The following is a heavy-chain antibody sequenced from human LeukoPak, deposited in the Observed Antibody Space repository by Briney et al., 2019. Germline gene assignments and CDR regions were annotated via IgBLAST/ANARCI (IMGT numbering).Heavy chain of an antibody. CDR3: ARDYWGIGSDDAFDI. V-gene: IGHV1-2*02. Sequence: GASVKVSCKVSGYTLTELSMHWVRQAPGQGLEWMGWINPNSGGTNYAQKFQGRVTMTRDTSISTAYMELSRLRSDDTAVYYCARDYWGIGSDDAFDIWGQGTTVTVSS. CDR2: INPNSGGT. CDR1: GYTLTELS. J-gene: IGHJ3*02. D-gene: IGHD6-13*01.